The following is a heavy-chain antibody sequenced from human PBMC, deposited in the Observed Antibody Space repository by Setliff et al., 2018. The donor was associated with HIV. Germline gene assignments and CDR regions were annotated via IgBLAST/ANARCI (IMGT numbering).Heavy chain of an antibody. V-gene: IGHV4-39*02. J-gene: IGHJ4*02. CDR3: ARTPGTHYYDRSANFPYFGY. CDR2: IYYSGTT. CDR1: SGSVSSSSYF. Sequence: ETLSLTCTVSSGSVSSSSYFWGWIRPPPGTGLEWIGNIYYSGTTFYNPSLKSRVSISVDTSTDHFSLKLSSVTVADTAGYYCARTPGTHYYDRSANFPYFGYWGQGALVTVSS. D-gene: IGHD3-22*01.